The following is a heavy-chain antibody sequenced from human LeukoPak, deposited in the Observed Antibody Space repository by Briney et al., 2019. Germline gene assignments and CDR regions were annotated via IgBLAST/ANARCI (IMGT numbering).Heavy chain of an antibody. J-gene: IGHJ4*02. CDR2: IYYSGST. CDR3: ARDRDSSGRRYFDY. V-gene: IGHV4-31*11. CDR1: GGSFSGYY. Sequence: PSETLSLTCAVYGGSFSGYYWSWIRQHPGKGLEWIGYIYYSGSTYYNPSLKSRVTISVDTSKNQFSLKLSSVTAADTAVYYCARDRDSSGRRYFDYWGQGTLVTVSS. D-gene: IGHD1-20*01.